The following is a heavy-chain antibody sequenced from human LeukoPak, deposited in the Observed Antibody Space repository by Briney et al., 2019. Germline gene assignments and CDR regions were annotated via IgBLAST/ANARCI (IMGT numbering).Heavy chain of an antibody. CDR3: ARTSSGWYWNYYYMDV. D-gene: IGHD6-19*01. V-gene: IGHV1-18*01. CDR2: ISAYNGNT. CDR1: GYTFTSYG. Sequence: ASVKVSCKASGYTFTSYGISSVRQAPGQGLEWMGWISAYNGNTNYAQKLQGRVTMTTDTSTSTAYMELRSLRSDDTAVYYCARTSSGWYWNYYYMDVWGKGTTVTVSS. J-gene: IGHJ6*03.